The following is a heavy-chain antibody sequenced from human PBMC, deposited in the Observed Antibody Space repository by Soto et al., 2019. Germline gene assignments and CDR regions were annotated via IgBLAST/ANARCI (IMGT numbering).Heavy chain of an antibody. CDR2: INHSGST. V-gene: IGHV4-34*01. CDR3: AIWLAARACNLFDP. J-gene: IGHJ5*02. CDR1: GGSFTGYH. D-gene: IGHD6-6*01. Sequence: SETLSLTCAVYGGSFTGYHWSWIRQPPGKGLEWIGEINHSGSTNYNPSLKSRVTISLDTSKNQFSLKLSSVTAADTAVYYCAIWLAARACNLFDPWGQGTLVTVSS.